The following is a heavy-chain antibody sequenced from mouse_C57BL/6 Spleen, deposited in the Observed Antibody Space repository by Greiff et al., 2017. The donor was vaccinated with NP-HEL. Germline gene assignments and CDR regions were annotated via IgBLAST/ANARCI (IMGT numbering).Heavy chain of an antibody. D-gene: IGHD2-4*01. V-gene: IGHV14-4*01. J-gene: IGHJ2*01. CDR3: ARCDYDAFDY. Sequence: VQLKQSGAELVRPGASVKLSCTASGFNFTDDYMHWVKQRPEQGLEWIGWIDPENGDTEYAPKFQGKATLTADKSSNTAYLQLSSLTSEDTAVYYCARCDYDAFDYWGQGTTVTVSS. CDR2: IDPENGDT. CDR1: GFNFTDDY.